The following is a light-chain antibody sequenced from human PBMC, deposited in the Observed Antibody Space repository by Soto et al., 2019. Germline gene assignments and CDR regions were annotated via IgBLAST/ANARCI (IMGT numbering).Light chain of an antibody. V-gene: IGLV1-47*01. CDR2: RND. Sequence: QSVLTQPPSASGTPGQRVTISCSGSSSNIGSNYVYWYQQFPGSAPKLLIYRNDQRPSGVPDRFSGSKSGTSASLAISGPRSEDEADYYCAAWDDSLSAVVFGGGTKPTVL. J-gene: IGLJ2*01. CDR1: SSNIGSNY. CDR3: AAWDDSLSAVV.